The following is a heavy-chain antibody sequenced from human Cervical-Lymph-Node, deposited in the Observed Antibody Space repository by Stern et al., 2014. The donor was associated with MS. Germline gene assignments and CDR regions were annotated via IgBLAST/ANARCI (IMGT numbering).Heavy chain of an antibody. CDR2: INPRGGST. V-gene: IGHV1-46*01. J-gene: IGHJ6*02. CDR3: AIIEGWNGMDV. CDR1: GYNFTTYY. Sequence: QVQLVQSGAEVKKPGASVRVSCKASGYNFTTYYMHWVRQAPGQGLEWMGIINPRGGSTSYAQKFQGRVTMTRDTSTSTVYMDLRRLRSEDTAVYYCAIIEGWNGMDVWGQGTTVTASS. D-gene: IGHD1-26*01.